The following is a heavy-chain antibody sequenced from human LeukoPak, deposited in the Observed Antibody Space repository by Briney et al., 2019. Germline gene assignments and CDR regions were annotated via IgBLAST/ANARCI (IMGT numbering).Heavy chain of an antibody. V-gene: IGHV1-18*01. CDR1: GYTFTSYG. D-gene: IGHD3-10*01. J-gene: IGHJ4*02. CDR2: ISAYNGNT. CDR3: ARDSSDMGDMVRGVTNDY. Sequence: GASVKVSCKASGYTFTSYGISWVRQAPGQGLEWMGWISAYNGNTNYAQKLQGRVTMTTDTSTSTAYMELSRLRSDDTAVYYCARDSSDMGDMVRGVTNDYWGQGTLVTVSS.